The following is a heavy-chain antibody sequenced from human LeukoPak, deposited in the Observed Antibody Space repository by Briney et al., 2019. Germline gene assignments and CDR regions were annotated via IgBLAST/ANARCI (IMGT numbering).Heavy chain of an antibody. CDR2: IYYSGST. V-gene: IGHV4-59*08. CDR3: ARIRTDFWSGYFETFDY. J-gene: IGHJ4*02. D-gene: IGHD3-3*01. CDR1: GGSISSYY. Sequence: SETLSLTCTVSGGSISSYYWSWIRQPPGKGLEWIGYIYYSGSTNYNPSLKSRDTISVDTSKNQFSLKLSSVTAADTAVYYCARIRTDFWSGYFETFDYWGQGTLVTVSS.